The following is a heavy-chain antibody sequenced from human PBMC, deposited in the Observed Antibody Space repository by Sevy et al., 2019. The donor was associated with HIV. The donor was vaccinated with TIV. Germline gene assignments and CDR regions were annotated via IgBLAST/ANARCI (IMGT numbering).Heavy chain of an antibody. CDR1: GITFSNVW. CDR3: ATGGSLFKH. J-gene: IGHJ1*01. V-gene: IGHV3-15*01. CDR2: FKSKADGGTP. Sequence: GGSLRLSCAASGITFSNVWMTWVRQPPGKGLEWVGLFKSKADGGTPDYAAAVKDRFIVSRDDSKSMLILQMNSLKTDDTGVYYCATGGSLFKHWSQGTLVTVSS. D-gene: IGHD3-16*01.